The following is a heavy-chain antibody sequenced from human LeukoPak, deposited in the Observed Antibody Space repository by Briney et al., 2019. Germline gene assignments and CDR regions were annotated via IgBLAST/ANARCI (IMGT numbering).Heavy chain of an antibody. CDR3: TTVGSGYYGMDV. D-gene: IGHD6-19*01. CDR1: GFTFSSYA. J-gene: IGHJ6*02. Sequence: GGSLRLSCAASGFTFSSYAMSWVRQAPGKGLEWVGRIKSKADGGTAGYDAAVEGRFTISRDDSKNTLYLQVDSLKTEDTAVYYCTTVGSGYYGMDVWGQGTTVTVSS. V-gene: IGHV3-15*01. CDR2: IKSKADGGTA.